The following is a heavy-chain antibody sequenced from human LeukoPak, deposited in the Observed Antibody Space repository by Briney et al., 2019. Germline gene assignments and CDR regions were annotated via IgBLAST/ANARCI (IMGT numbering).Heavy chain of an antibody. Sequence: PSETLSLTCTVSGGSISSSSYYWGWIRQPPGKGLEWIGSIYYSGSTNYNPSLKSRVTISVDTSENQFSLKLSSVTAADTAVYHCARGCYYGSGRYSLPYYYYYYGMDVWGQGTTVTVSS. V-gene: IGHV4-39*07. CDR2: IYYSGST. D-gene: IGHD3-10*01. J-gene: IGHJ6*02. CDR3: ARGCYYGSGRYSLPYYYYYYGMDV. CDR1: GGSISSSSYY.